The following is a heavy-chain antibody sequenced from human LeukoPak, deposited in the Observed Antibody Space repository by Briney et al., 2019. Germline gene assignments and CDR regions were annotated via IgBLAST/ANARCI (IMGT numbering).Heavy chain of an antibody. CDR3: AKGRSSWYGDAFDI. CDR2: ISCSDDSP. J-gene: IGHJ3*02. V-gene: IGHV3-23*01. D-gene: IGHD2-2*01. CDR1: GLTFSSYA. Sequence: GGSLRLSCAASGLTFSSYAMSWVRQAPGKGLEWVSGISCSDDSPYYADSVKGRFTISRDNSKSTLYLQMNSLRAEDTAIYYCAKGRSSWYGDAFDIWGQGRMVTVSS.